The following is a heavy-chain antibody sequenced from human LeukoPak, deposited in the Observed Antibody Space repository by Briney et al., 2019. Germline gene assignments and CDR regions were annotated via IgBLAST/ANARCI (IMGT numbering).Heavy chain of an antibody. CDR3: ARGRSGLAAAGTYDY. J-gene: IGHJ4*02. Sequence: ASVKVSCKASGYTFTSSDINWVRQATGQGLEWMGWINPKGGRTGYAKKFQARVSMTMNTSISTAYMEVSSLRFEDTAVYYCARGRSGLAAAGTYDYWGQGTLITVSS. V-gene: IGHV1-8*01. CDR2: INPKGGRT. D-gene: IGHD6-13*01. CDR1: GYTFTSSD.